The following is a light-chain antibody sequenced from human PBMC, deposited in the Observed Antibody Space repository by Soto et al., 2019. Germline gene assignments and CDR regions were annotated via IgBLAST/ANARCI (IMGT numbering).Light chain of an antibody. CDR1: QSISSW. J-gene: IGKJ1*01. CDR3: QQYNSYPWT. V-gene: IGKV1-5*03. Sequence: DIQMTQSPSTLSASVGDRVTITCRASQSISSWLAWYQQKPGKAPKLLIYKASTLESGVPSRFSGGGSGTEFTLTFSSLQPDDFATYYCQQYNSYPWTFGQGNKVEIK. CDR2: KAS.